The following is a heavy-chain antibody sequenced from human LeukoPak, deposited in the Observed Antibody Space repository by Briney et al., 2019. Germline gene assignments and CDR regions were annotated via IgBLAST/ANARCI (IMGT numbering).Heavy chain of an antibody. J-gene: IGHJ4*02. V-gene: IGHV4-39*01. CDR1: GGSISSSSYY. CDR3: ARGRRDIVVVPAAIGGDFDY. D-gene: IGHD2-2*02. Sequence: PSETLSLTCTVSGGSISSSSYYWGWIRQPPGKGLEWIGSIYYSGSTYYNPSLKNRVTISVDTSKNQFSLKLSSVTAADTAVYHCARGRRDIVVVPAAIGGDFDYWGQGTLVTVSS. CDR2: IYYSGST.